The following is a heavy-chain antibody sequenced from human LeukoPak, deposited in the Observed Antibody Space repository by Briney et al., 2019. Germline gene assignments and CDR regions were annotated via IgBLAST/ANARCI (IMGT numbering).Heavy chain of an antibody. Sequence: SETLSLTCTVSGDSISKSLYYWAWIRQPPGKGLEWIASIYYGGNTYYTPSLKSRVTISVDSSKNQFSLKLNSVTAADTAVYYCARGRKILGYWGQGTLVTVSS. CDR1: GDSISKSLYY. V-gene: IGHV4-39*07. J-gene: IGHJ4*02. D-gene: IGHD2-15*01. CDR2: IYYGGNT. CDR3: ARGRKILGY.